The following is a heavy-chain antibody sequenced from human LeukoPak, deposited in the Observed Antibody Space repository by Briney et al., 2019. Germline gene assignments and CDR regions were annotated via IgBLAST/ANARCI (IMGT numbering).Heavy chain of an antibody. V-gene: IGHV1-18*01. CDR2: ISPFNGDT. D-gene: IGHD2-21*02. CDR3: ARSVTYNWFDP. J-gene: IGHJ5*02. Sequence: VASVKVSCKASGYTFTSYGINWVRQAPGQGLEWMGWISPFNGDTKFAQSFQGRVALTTDTSISTAFMELSNLRPDDTAIYFCARSVTYNWFDPWGQGTRVTVSS. CDR1: GYTFTSYG.